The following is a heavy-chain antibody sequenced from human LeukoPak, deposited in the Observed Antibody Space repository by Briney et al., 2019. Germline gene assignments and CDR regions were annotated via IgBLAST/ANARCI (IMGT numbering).Heavy chain of an antibody. J-gene: IGHJ4*02. D-gene: IGHD6-19*01. CDR3: ARETAYSSGWYGY. CDR1: GFTFSSYG. Sequence: GGSLRLSCAASGFTFSSYGMRWVRQAPGKGLEWVSAISGSSSYIYYADSVKGRFTISRDNAKNSLYLQMNSLRAEDTAVYYCARETAYSSGWYGYWGQGTLVTVSS. V-gene: IGHV3-21*01. CDR2: ISGSSSYI.